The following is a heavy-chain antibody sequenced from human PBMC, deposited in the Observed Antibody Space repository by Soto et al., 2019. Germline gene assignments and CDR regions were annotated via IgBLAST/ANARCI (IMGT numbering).Heavy chain of an antibody. CDR2: IYYSGST. J-gene: IGHJ5*02. Sequence: SETLSLTCTVSGGSVSSGSYYWSWIRQPPGKGLEWIGYIYYSGSTNYNPSLKSRVTISVDTSKNQFSLKLSSVTAADTAVYYCAREVIIRIGVVANWFDPWGQGTLVTVSS. D-gene: IGHD3-3*01. CDR3: AREVIIRIGVVANWFDP. V-gene: IGHV4-61*01. CDR1: GGSVSSGSYY.